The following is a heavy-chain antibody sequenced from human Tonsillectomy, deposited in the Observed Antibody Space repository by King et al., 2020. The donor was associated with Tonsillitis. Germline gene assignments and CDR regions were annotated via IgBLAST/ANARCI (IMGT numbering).Heavy chain of an antibody. CDR2: ISQRGVSP. CDR3: GKQLVGAIPGNS. Sequence: VQLVESGGGLVQPGGSLRLSCVASGLTFSNYAMNWVRQAPGKGLEWVSSISQRGVSPQYADSVKGRFTVSRDDSKNTLFLQMARLMAEDTAIYYCGKQLVGAIPGNSWGHGTPVTVSS. J-gene: IGHJ5*01. V-gene: IGHV3-23*04. CDR1: GLTFSNYA. D-gene: IGHD1-26*01.